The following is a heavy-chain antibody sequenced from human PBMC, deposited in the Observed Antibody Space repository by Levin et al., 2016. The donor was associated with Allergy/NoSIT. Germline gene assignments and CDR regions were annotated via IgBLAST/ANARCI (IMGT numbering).Heavy chain of an antibody. D-gene: IGHD4/OR15-4a*01. Sequence: GGSLRLSCAASGFTVSSNYMSWVRQAPGKGLEWVSVLYSGNSKYYADSVKGRFAISRDNSKSTVYLQMNGLRAEDTAVYYCVRKQDGNGDYGAFDIWGQGTMVTVSS. V-gene: IGHV3-53*01. CDR3: VRKQDGNGDYGAFDI. J-gene: IGHJ3*02. CDR2: LYSGNSK. CDR1: GFTVSSNY.